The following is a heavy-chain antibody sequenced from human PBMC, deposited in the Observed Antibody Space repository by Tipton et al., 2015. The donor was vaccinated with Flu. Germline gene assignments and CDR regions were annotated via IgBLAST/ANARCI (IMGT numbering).Heavy chain of an antibody. V-gene: IGHV4-38-2*01. CDR1: GYSISRGYY. J-gene: IGHJ1*01. Sequence: TLSLTCAVSGYSISRGYYWSWIRQPPGKGLEWIGSIYHNGDIHFNPSPKSRVSISVDTSNNRFSLNLTSVTAADTAVYYCARAGDYGGELHFQNWGQGTLITVSS. CDR2: IYHNGDI. CDR3: ARAGDYGGELHFQN. D-gene: IGHD4-23*01.